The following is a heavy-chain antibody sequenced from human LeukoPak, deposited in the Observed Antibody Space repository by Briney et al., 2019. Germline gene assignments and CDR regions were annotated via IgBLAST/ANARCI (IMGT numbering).Heavy chain of an antibody. CDR2: INHSGST. D-gene: IGHD3-10*01. Sequence: LRLSCAASGFTFSSYGMSWIRQPPGKGLEWIGEINHSGSTNYNPSLKSRVTISVDTSKNQFSLKLSSVTAADTAVYYCARLPYGSGYWLHREGRDVWGKGTTVTISS. CDR3: ARLPYGSGYWLHREGRDV. CDR1: GFTFSSYG. V-gene: IGHV4-34*01. J-gene: IGHJ6*04.